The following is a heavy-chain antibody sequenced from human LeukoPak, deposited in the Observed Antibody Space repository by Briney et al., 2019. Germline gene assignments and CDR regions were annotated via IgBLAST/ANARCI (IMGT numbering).Heavy chain of an antibody. J-gene: IGHJ4*02. CDR3: ARSKLFSLLVVPLDY. CDR2: ISSSSSYI. D-gene: IGHD2-2*01. V-gene: IGHV3-21*01. CDR1: GFTFSSYS. Sequence: RGSLRLSCAASGFTFSSYSMNWVRQAPGKGLEWVSSISSSSSYIYYADSVKGRFTISRDNAKNSLYLQMNSLRAEDTAVYYCARSKLFSLLVVPLDYWGQGTLVTVSS.